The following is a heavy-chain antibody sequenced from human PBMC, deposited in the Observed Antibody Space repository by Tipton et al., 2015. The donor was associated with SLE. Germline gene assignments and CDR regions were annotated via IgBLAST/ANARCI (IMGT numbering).Heavy chain of an antibody. V-gene: IGHV4-59*11. D-gene: IGHD3-9*01. J-gene: IGHJ4*02. CDR3: AREKLRYHFDD. CDR2: IYYTGST. Sequence: LRLSCAASGFPFMSHTMTWIRQPPGKGQEWIGYIYYTGSTRYNPSLKSRVSMSADTSKNQFSLKLSSVTAADTAVYYCAREKLRYHFDDWGQGTLVTVSS. CDR1: GFPFMSHT.